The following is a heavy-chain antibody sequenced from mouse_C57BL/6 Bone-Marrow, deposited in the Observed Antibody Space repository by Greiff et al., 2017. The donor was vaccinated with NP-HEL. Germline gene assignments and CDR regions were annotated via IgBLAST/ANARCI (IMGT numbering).Heavy chain of an antibody. CDR3: ARQPLLLGGWYFDV. D-gene: IGHD1-1*01. CDR2: ISSGGSYT. CDR1: GFTFSSYG. V-gene: IGHV5-6*01. J-gene: IGHJ1*03. Sequence: EVKVVESGGDLVKPGGSLKLSCAASGFTFSSYGMSWVRQTPDKRLEWVATISSGGSYTYYPDSVKGRFTISRDNAKNTLYLQMSSLKSEDTAMYYCARQPLLLGGWYFDVWGTGTTVTVSS.